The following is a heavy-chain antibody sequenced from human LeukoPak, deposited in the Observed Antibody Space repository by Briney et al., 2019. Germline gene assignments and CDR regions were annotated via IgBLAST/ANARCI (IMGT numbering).Heavy chain of an antibody. CDR1: GGSISSGNYY. J-gene: IGHJ6*03. CDR2: IYTSGST. Sequence: PSQTLSLTCTVSGGSISSGNYYWSWIRQPAGKGLEWIGRIYTSGSTNYNPSLKSRVTISVDTSKNQFSLKLSSVTAADTAVYYCARSDSGSYYSHYYYYMDVWGKGTTVTVSS. D-gene: IGHD1-26*01. CDR3: ARSDSGSYYSHYYYYMDV. V-gene: IGHV4-61*02.